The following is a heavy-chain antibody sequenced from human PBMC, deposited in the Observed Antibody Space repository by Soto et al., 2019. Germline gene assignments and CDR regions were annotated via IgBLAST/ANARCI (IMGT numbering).Heavy chain of an antibody. J-gene: IGHJ5*02. Sequence: GESLKISCQGSGYAFSSYWIAWVRQMPGKGLEWMGIIYPGDSDTRYSPSFQGQVTISVDKSITTAYLQWSSLKASDTAMYYCARGYCTATICDPWFDPWGQGTLVTVSS. V-gene: IGHV5-51*01. CDR1: GYAFSSYW. D-gene: IGHD2-8*02. CDR2: IYPGDSDT. CDR3: ARGYCTATICDPWFDP.